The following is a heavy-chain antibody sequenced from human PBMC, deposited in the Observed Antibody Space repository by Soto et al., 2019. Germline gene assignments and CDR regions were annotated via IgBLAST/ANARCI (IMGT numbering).Heavy chain of an antibody. D-gene: IGHD2-21*01. CDR2: IFHTGSA. J-gene: IGHJ4*02. CDR1: GGSITSNW. V-gene: IGHV4-4*02. Sequence: QVQLQESGPGLMKPSGTLSLTCAVSGGSITSNWWSWVRQPPGKGLEWIAEIFHTGSANYNPSLMVRLSISMDRSRTHLSLHLNSVTAADTAVYYCARHIAVSGTRGFDHWGQGTLVTVSS. CDR3: ARHIAVSGTRGFDH.